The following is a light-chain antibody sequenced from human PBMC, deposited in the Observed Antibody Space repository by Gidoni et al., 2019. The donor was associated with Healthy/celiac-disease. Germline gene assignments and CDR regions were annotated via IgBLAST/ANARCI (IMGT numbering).Light chain of an antibody. Sequence: VMTQSPSTLSVSPGESAALACRASQSVSSYLTWYQQKPGQAPRLLIYGASTRATGIPARFSGSGSGTEFTLTISSLQSEDFAVYYCQQYNNWPWTFGQGTKVDIK. CDR1: QSVSSY. V-gene: IGKV3-15*01. CDR2: GAS. CDR3: QQYNNWPWT. J-gene: IGKJ1*01.